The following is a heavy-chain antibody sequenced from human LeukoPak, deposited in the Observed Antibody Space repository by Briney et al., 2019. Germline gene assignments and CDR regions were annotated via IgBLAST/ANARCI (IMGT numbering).Heavy chain of an antibody. J-gene: IGHJ3*02. CDR2: IGGSGGST. CDR3: AKEKYDSSGSDAFDI. D-gene: IGHD3-22*01. Sequence: PGGSLRLSCVASGFIFSTYAMSWVRQAPGKGLEWVSAIGGSGGSTPYADSVKGRFTISRDNSKNTLYLQMNGLRAEDTAVYYCAKEKYDSSGSDAFDIWGQGTMVTVSS. V-gene: IGHV3-23*01. CDR1: GFIFSTYA.